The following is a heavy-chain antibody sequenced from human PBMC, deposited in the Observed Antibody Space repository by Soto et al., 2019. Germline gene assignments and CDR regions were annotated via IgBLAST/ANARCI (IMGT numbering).Heavy chain of an antibody. V-gene: IGHV3-23*01. CDR1: GFTFSSYA. J-gene: IGHJ6*02. Sequence: GGSLRLSCAASGFTFSSYAMSWVRQAPGKGLEWVSAISGSGGSTYYADSVKGRFTISRDNSKNTLYLQMNSLRAEDTAVYYCAKDLGIVVVPTEYYCYYGMDVWGQGTTVTVSS. CDR3: AKDLGIVVVPTEYYCYYGMDV. D-gene: IGHD3-22*01. CDR2: ISGSGGST.